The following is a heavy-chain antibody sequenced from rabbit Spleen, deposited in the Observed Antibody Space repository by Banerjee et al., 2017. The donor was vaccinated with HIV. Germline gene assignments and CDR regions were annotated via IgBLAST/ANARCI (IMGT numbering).Heavy chain of an antibody. D-gene: IGHD1-1*01. Sequence: EQLEESGGGLVKPGASLTLTCIASGVSFSGNSYMCWVRQAPGKGLEWIACIDTGSSGFTYFASWAKGRFTISKTSSTTVTLQMTSLTAADTATYFCARDTSSSFSSYGMDLWGPGTLVTVS. J-gene: IGHJ6*01. CDR2: IDTGSSGFT. CDR3: ARDTSSSFSSYGMDL. V-gene: IGHV1S45*01. CDR1: GVSFSGNSY.